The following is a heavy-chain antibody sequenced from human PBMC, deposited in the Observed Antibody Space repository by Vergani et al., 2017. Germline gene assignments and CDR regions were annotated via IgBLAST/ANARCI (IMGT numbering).Heavy chain of an antibody. Sequence: QVQLVESGGGVVQPGRSLRLSCVVSGFALNRHAMYWVRQAPGKGLEWVVGISFDGTNEYYPDLVKGRFTISRDNTKNSLSLQMSGLRVEDTAVYYCVRLPRGPWNFDLWGRGTLITVSS. V-gene: IGHV3-30-3*01. CDR2: ISFDGTNE. CDR1: GFALNRHA. J-gene: IGHJ2*01. CDR3: VRLPRGPWNFDL.